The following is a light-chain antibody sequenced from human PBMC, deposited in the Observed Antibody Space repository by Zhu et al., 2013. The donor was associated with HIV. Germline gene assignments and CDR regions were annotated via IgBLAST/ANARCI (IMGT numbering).Light chain of an antibody. CDR1: QAISSW. CDR2: AAS. V-gene: IGKV1-12*01. J-gene: IGKJ2*03. Sequence: DIQMTQSPSSVSASVGDRVTITCRASQAISSWLAWYQQKPGKAPKLLIYAASSLLSGVPSRFSGSGSGTDFTLTINSLEPDDAALYYCQVRTNWRYSFGRGTRVDI. CDR3: QVRTNWRYS.